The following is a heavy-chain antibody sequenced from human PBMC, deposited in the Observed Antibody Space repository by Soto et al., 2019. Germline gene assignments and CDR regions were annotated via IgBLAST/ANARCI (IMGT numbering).Heavy chain of an antibody. CDR2: IYHSGTT. J-gene: IGHJ5*02. CDR3: ARAQFYSGSGRYNNLMFDP. V-gene: IGHV4-38-2*01. Sequence: PSETLSLTCAVSGDSISSAYFWAWIRRPPGKGLEWIGCIYHSGTTYYNPSFNTRLTMSLDTSNNQFSLTLNSVTAADTAVYYCARAQFYSGSGRYNNLMFDPWGQGTQVTVSS. CDR1: GDSISSAYF. D-gene: IGHD3-10*01.